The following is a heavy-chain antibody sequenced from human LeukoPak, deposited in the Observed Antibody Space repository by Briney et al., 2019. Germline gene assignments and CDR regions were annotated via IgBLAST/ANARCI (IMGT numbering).Heavy chain of an antibody. CDR1: GGSISSYY. D-gene: IGHD6-13*01. CDR2: IYYSGST. V-gene: IGHV4-59*08. J-gene: IGHJ4*02. CDR3: ARGELGYDY. Sequence: SETLSLTCTVSGGSISSYYWSWVRQPPGKGLEWIGYIYYSGSTNYNPSLKSRVTISVDTSKNQFSRKLSSVTAADTAVYYCARGELGYDYWGQGTLVTVSS.